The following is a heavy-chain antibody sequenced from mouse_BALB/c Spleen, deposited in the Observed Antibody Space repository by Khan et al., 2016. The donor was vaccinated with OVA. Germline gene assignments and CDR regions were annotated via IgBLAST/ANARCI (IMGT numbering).Heavy chain of an antibody. CDR2: IWSDGRT. V-gene: IGHV2-6-2*01. J-gene: IGHJ4*01. CDR3: ARHQFPLSMDS. CDR1: GFSLTSYA. Sequence: VKVEESGPDLVAPSQSLSITCTVSGFSLTSYAIHWVRQPPGKGLEWLVVIWSDGRTTYNSALKSRLSISKDNSKSQVFLKIDSLQTDDTAMYYCARHQFPLSMDSWGQGTSVTVSS.